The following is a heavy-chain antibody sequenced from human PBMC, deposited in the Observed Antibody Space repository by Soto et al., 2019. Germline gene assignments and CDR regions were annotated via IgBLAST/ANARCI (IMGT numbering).Heavy chain of an antibody. CDR3: ASGRWSESIFYYYLDV. J-gene: IGHJ6*03. D-gene: IGHD3-3*02. CDR2: INSDGSTR. Sequence: PGGSLRLSCAASGFSFSTYWMHWVRQAPGKGLVWVSRINSDGSTRDYAESVKGRFTISRDNAKNTLYLQMNSLRAEDTAVYYCASGRWSESIFYYYLDVWGKGTTVTVSS. V-gene: IGHV3-74*01. CDR1: GFSFSTYW.